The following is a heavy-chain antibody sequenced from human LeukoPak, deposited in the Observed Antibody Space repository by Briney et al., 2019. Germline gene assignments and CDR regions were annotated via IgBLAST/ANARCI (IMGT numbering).Heavy chain of an antibody. CDR3: ARRYYDSPDY. CDR1: GYXFTSYG. V-gene: IGHV1-18*01. D-gene: IGHD3-22*01. J-gene: IGHJ4*02. Sequence: ASVKVSCKASGYXFTSYGISWVQQAPGQGLEWMGWISAYNGNTNYAQKLQGRVTMTTDTSTSTAYMGLRSLRSDDTAVYYCARRYYDSPDYWGQGTLVTVSS. CDR2: ISAYNGNT.